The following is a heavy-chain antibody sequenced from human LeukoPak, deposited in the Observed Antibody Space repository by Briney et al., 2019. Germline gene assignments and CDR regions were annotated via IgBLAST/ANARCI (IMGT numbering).Heavy chain of an antibody. CDR2: ISGSGTST. J-gene: IGHJ5*02. CDR1: GFTFSSYA. V-gene: IGHV3-23*01. CDR3: AKQAPPSGYFDYAQFDP. Sequence: GGSLRLSCAASGFTFSSYAMNWVRQAPGKGLEWVSVISGSGTSTYYADSVKGRFTISRDNSKNTLYLQMNSLRAEDTAVYYCAKQAPPSGYFDYAQFDPWGQGTLVTVSS. D-gene: IGHD3-9*01.